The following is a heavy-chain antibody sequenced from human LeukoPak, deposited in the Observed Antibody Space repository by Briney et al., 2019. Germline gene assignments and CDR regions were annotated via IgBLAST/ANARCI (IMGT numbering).Heavy chain of an antibody. Sequence: SETLSLTCTVSGGSISSYYWSWIRQPPGKGLEWIGYIYYSGSTNYNPSLKSRVTISVDTSKNQFSLKLSSVTAADTAVYYCARALLWFGEANWFDPWGQGTLVTVSS. CDR3: ARALLWFGEANWFDP. J-gene: IGHJ5*02. V-gene: IGHV4-59*12. CDR1: GGSISSYY. D-gene: IGHD3-10*01. CDR2: IYYSGST.